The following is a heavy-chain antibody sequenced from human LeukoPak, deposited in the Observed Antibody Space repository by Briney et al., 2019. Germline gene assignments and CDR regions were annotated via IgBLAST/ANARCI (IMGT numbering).Heavy chain of an antibody. D-gene: IGHD5/OR15-5a*01. CDR2: FDPEDGET. V-gene: IGHV1-24*01. Sequence: GASVKVSCKVSGYTLTELSMHWVRQAPGKGLEWMGGFDPEDGETIYAQKFQGRVTMTEDTSTDTAYMELSSLRSEDTAVYYCARSPTNLSLRPPDYYYMDVWGKGTTVTVSS. CDR3: ARSPTNLSLRPPDYYYMDV. CDR1: GYTLTELS. J-gene: IGHJ6*03.